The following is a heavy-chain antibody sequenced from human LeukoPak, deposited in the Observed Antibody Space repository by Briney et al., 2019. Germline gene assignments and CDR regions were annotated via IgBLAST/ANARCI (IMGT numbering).Heavy chain of an antibody. CDR3: ARDLHNIVGATIRAFDI. Sequence: GGSLRLSCAASGFTFSSYSMNWVRQAPGKGLEWVSSISSSSSYIYYADSVKGRFTISRDNAKNSLYLQMNSLRAEDTAVYHCARDLHNIVGATIRAFDIWGQGTMVTVSS. J-gene: IGHJ3*02. CDR1: GFTFSSYS. D-gene: IGHD1-26*01. V-gene: IGHV3-21*01. CDR2: ISSSSSYI.